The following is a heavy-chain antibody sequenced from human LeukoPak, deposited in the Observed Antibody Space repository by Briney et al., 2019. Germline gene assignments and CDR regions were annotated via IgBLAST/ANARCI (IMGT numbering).Heavy chain of an antibody. V-gene: IGHV1-24*01. CDR1: GYTLTELS. Sequence: ASVKVSCKVSGYTLTELSMHWVRQAPGKGLEWMGGFDPEDGETIYAQKFQGRVTMTEDTSTDTAYMELSSLRSEDTAVYYCATAAVAGPPHNYYYGMDVWGQGTTVTVSS. D-gene: IGHD6-19*01. J-gene: IGHJ6*02. CDR3: ATAAVAGPPHNYYYGMDV. CDR2: FDPEDGET.